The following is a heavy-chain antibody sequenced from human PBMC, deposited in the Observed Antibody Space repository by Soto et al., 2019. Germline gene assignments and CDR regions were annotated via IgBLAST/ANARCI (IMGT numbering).Heavy chain of an antibody. J-gene: IGHJ4*02. V-gene: IGHV3-23*01. CDR2: MIGDGTSW. CDR3: AKDLRPDGRYDLDS. Sequence: EVQLLESGGGLAQPGGSLRLSCAASGFSFRIYAMNWVRQAPGKGLEWVSVMIGDGTSWDYAGSVRGRFTISRDNSKNTLYLQMNNLRTEDTAVYYCAKDLRPDGRYDLDSWGQGTLVIVSS. CDR1: GFSFRIYA. D-gene: IGHD1-26*01.